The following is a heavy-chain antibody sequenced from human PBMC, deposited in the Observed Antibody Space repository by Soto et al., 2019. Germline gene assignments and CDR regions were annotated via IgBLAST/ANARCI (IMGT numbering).Heavy chain of an antibody. CDR3: ARDFYYYGSGAGGWFDP. Sequence: GGSLRLSCAASGFTFDDYGMSWVRQAPGKGLEWVSGINWNGGSTGYADSVKGRFTISRDNAKNSLYLQMNSLRAEDTALYHCARDFYYYGSGAGGWFDPWGQGTLVTVSS. V-gene: IGHV3-20*01. J-gene: IGHJ5*02. CDR1: GFTFDDYG. D-gene: IGHD3-10*01. CDR2: INWNGGST.